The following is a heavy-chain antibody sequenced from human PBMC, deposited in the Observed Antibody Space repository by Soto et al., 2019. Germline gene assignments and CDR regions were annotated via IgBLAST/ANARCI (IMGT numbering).Heavy chain of an antibody. CDR1: GFTFSSYA. J-gene: IGHJ5*02. CDR2: ISYDGSNK. Sequence: GGSLRLSCAASGFTFSSYAMHWVRQAPGKGLEWVAVISYDGSNKYYADSVKGRFTISRDNSKNTLYLQMNSLRAEDTAVYYCARDKGGSGPDFDPWGQGTLVTVSS. D-gene: IGHD6-19*01. CDR3: ARDKGGSGPDFDP. V-gene: IGHV3-30-3*01.